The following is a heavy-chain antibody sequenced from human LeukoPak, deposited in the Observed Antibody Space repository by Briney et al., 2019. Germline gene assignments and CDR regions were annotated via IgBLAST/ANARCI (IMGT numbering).Heavy chain of an antibody. CDR2: FDPEDGET. CDR1: GYTLTELS. CDR3: AAPVHYYDSSGYHYYFDY. D-gene: IGHD3-22*01. J-gene: IGHJ4*02. V-gene: IGHV1-24*01. Sequence: GASVKVSCKVSGYTLTELSTHWVRQAPGKGLEWMGGFDPEDGETIYAQKFQGRVTMTEDTSTDTAYMELSSLRSEDTAVYYCAAPVHYYDSSGYHYYFDYWGQGTLVTVSS.